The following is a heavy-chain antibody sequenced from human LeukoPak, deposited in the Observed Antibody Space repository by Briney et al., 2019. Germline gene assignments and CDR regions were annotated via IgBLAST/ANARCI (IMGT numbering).Heavy chain of an antibody. CDR2: IIPIFGTA. V-gene: IGHV1-69*06. Sequence: VASVKVSCKASGGTFSSYAISWVRQAPGQGLEWMGGIIPIFGTANYAQKFQGRVTITADKSTSTAYMELSSLRSEDTAVYYCAREPFLGYCSSTSCYGGYFQHWGQGTLVTVSS. J-gene: IGHJ1*01. CDR3: AREPFLGYCSSTSCYGGYFQH. CDR1: GGTFSSYA. D-gene: IGHD2-2*01.